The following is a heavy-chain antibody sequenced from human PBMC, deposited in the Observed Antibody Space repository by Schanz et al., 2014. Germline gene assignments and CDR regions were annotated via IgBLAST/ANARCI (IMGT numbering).Heavy chain of an antibody. D-gene: IGHD2-8*01. CDR3: ASRSVYAPT. Sequence: EVQLVESGGGLVKPGESLRLSCEASGFTVGNNYMSWVRQPPGKGLECISIIYSRGGTFHADSVKGRFTISRDKSKNTLYLEMNSLRAEDTAVYYCASRSVYAPTWGQGILVTVSS. J-gene: IGHJ5*02. CDR2: IYSRGGT. CDR1: GFTVGNNY. V-gene: IGHV3-66*01.